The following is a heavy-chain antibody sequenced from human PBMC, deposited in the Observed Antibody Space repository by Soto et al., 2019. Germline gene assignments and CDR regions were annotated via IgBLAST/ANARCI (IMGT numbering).Heavy chain of an antibody. V-gene: IGHV1-2*02. Sequence: ASVKVSCKASGYTFTGYYMHWVRQAPGQGLEWMGWINPNSGGTNYAQKFQGRVTMTRDTSISTAYMELSRLRSDDTAVYYCARASSVTYYYDSSGYYYGYWGQGTLVTVSS. D-gene: IGHD3-22*01. CDR3: ARASSVTYYYDSSGYYYGY. CDR2: INPNSGGT. J-gene: IGHJ4*02. CDR1: GYTFTGYY.